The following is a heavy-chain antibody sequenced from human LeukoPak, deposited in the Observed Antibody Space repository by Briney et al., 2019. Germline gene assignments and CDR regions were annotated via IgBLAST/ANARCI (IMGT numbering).Heavy chain of an antibody. CDR2: FDPENGKT. J-gene: IGHJ3*02. V-gene: IGHV1-24*01. Sequence: ASVKVSCKVSGYTLTEFSMDWVRQAPGEGLEWIGGFDPENGKTIYAQKFQGRVTMTADTSTDIAYMELSSLESEDTAVYYCAPGYCSAVTCYSGGFDXWXQGTMVTVSS. D-gene: IGHD2-15*01. CDR3: APGYCSAVTCYSGGFDX. CDR1: GYTLTEFS.